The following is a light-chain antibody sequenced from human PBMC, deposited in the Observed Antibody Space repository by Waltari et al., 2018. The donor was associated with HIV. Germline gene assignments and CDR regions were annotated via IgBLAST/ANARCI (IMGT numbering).Light chain of an antibody. CDR3: CSYAGSYTYVL. Sequence: QSALTQPRSVSGSPGQAVTIPCTGTSSDVGGYNYVSWYQQHPGKAPKLIISDVSQRPSGVPDRFSGSKSANTASLTISGLQAEDEADYYCCSYAGSYTYVLFGGGTQLTVL. J-gene: IGLJ2*01. CDR1: SSDVGGYNY. CDR2: DVS. V-gene: IGLV2-11*01.